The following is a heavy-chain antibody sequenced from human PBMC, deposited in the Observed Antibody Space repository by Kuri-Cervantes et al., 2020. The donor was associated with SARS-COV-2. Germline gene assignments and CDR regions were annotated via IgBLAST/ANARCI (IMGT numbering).Heavy chain of an antibody. J-gene: IGHJ4*02. D-gene: IGHD3-10*01. Sequence: GSLRLSCTVSGGSISSYYWSWIRQPPGKGLEWIGYIYYSGSTNYNPSLKSRVTISIDMSRNQFSLKLSSVTAADTAVYYCARVRGGGSGSYYSPYYFDYRGQGTLVTVSS. CDR2: IYYSGST. V-gene: IGHV4-59*01. CDR1: GGSISSYY. CDR3: ARVRGGGSGSYYSPYYFDY.